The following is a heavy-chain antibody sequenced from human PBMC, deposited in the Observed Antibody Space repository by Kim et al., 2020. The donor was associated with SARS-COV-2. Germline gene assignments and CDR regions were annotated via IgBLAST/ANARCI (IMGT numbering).Heavy chain of an antibody. CDR2: ISWNSGSI. CDR3: AKDKAFTMVRGVIYPGSYYYYYGMDV. CDR1: GFTFDDYA. V-gene: IGHV3-9*01. D-gene: IGHD3-10*01. Sequence: GGSLRLSCAASGFTFDDYAMHWVRQAPGKGLEWVSGISWNSGSIGYADSVKGRFTISRDNAKNSLYLQMNSLRAEDTALYYCAKDKAFTMVRGVIYPGSYYYYYGMDVWGQGTTVTVSS. J-gene: IGHJ6*02.